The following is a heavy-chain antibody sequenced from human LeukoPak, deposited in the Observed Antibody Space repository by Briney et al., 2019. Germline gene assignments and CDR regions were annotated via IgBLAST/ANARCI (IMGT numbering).Heavy chain of an antibody. CDR1: RFTFGSYA. V-gene: IGHV3-23*01. D-gene: IGHD5-18*01. CDR3: AKGAFPTAMVTPYFDY. J-gene: IGHJ4*02. Sequence: GGSLRLSCAGSRFTFGSYAMSWVRQAPGKGLQWVSTISGRGTDTYYADSVKGRFIISRDNSNSTLSLQMSSLRAEDTAVYYCAKGAFPTAMVTPYFDYWGQGALVTVSS. CDR2: ISGRGTDT.